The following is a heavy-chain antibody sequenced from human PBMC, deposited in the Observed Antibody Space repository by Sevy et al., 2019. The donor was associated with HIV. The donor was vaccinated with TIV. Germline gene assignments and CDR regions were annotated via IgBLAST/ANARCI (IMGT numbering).Heavy chain of an antibody. D-gene: IGHD3-22*01. CDR1: GYTLTELS. V-gene: IGHV1-24*01. J-gene: IGHJ4*02. Sequence: ASVKVSCKVSGYTLTELSMHWVRQAPGKGLEWMGGFDPEDGETIYAQKFQGRVTMTEDTSTGTAYMELSSLRSEDTAVYYCATPRGGEGDYYDSSGYYFFDYWGQGTLVTVSS. CDR2: FDPEDGET. CDR3: ATPRGGEGDYYDSSGYYFFDY.